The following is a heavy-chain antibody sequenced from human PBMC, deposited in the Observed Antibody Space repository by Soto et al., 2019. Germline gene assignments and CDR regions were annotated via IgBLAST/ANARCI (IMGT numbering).Heavy chain of an antibody. CDR3: GVECAEEGTVESFDS. V-gene: IGHV3-33*01. CDR1: GFTFSSYG. J-gene: IGHJ3*02. CDR2: IWYDGSNK. D-gene: IGHD4-17*01. Sequence: QVQLVESGGGVVQPGRSLRLSCAASGFTFSSYGMHWVRQAPGKGLEWVAVIWYDGSNKYYADSVKGRFSISRDNSKKMPYLQMNSLTAEDTAVYFCGVECAEEGTVESFDSLGQGTMVTVSS.